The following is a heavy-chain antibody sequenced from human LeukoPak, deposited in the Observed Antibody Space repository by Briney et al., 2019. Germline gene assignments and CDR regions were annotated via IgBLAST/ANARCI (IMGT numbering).Heavy chain of an antibody. J-gene: IGHJ4*02. CDR1: GGSISSSNW. CDR3: ARTSSSGLVGGYYFDY. D-gene: IGHD6-19*01. CDR2: IYHSGST. V-gene: IGHV4-4*02. Sequence: SETLSLTCAVSGGSISSSNWWSWVRPPPGKGLEWIGEIYHSGSTNYNPSLKSRVTISVDTSKNQFSLKLSSVTAADTAVYYCARTSSSGLVGGYYFDYWGQGTLVTVSS.